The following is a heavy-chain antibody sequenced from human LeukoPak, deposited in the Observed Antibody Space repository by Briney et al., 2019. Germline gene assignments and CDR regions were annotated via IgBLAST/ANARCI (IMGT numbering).Heavy chain of an antibody. CDR2: INPSGGST. D-gene: IGHD6-13*01. CDR1: GYTFTTYY. J-gene: IGHJ4*02. CDR3: ARIIAASATWDY. V-gene: IGHV1-46*01. Sequence: ASGKVSCKASGYTFTTYYLHWVRHAPGQGLEWMGLINPSGGSTSYGQKFQGRVTMTRDTSTSTVYMELSSLRSEDTAVYYCARIIAASATWDYWGQGTLVTVSS.